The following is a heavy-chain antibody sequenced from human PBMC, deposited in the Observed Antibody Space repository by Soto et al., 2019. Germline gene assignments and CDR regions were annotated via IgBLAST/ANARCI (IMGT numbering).Heavy chain of an antibody. J-gene: IGHJ6*03. D-gene: IGHD2-2*01. Sequence: GGSLRLSCAASGFTFSSYSMNWVRQAPGKGLEWVSSISSSSSYIYYANSVKGRFTISRDNAKNSLYLQMNSLRAEDTAVYYCARDIVVVPAHVSYYYYYMDVWGKGTTVTVSS. V-gene: IGHV3-21*01. CDR1: GFTFSSYS. CDR3: ARDIVVVPAHVSYYYYYMDV. CDR2: ISSSSSYI.